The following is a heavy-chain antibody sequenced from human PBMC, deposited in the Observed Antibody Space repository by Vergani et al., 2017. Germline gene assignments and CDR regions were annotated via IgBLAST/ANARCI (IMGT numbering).Heavy chain of an antibody. CDR3: AKGPFTYYYDSSGYYSSGYFDY. Sequence: QVQLVESGGGVVQPGRSLRLSCAASGFTFSSYGMHWVRQAPGKGLEWVAVISYDGSNKYYADSVKGRFTISRDNSKNTLYLQMNSLRAEDTAVYYCAKGPFTYYYDSSGYYSSGYFDYWGQGTLVTVSS. CDR2: ISYDGSNK. D-gene: IGHD3-22*01. CDR1: GFTFSSYG. J-gene: IGHJ4*02. V-gene: IGHV3-30*18.